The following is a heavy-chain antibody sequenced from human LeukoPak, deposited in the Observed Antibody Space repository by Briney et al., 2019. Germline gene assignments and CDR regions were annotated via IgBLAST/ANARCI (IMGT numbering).Heavy chain of an antibody. CDR1: GGSISSYY. Sequence: SETLSLTCTVSGGSISSYYWSWIWQPPGKGLEWIGYIYYSGTTNYNPSLKSRVTISADTSKNQFSLKLSSVTAADTAVYYCARGVYIAAAQYGYWGQGTLVTVSS. CDR2: IYYSGTT. CDR3: ARGVYIAAAQYGY. D-gene: IGHD6-13*01. J-gene: IGHJ4*02. V-gene: IGHV4-59*01.